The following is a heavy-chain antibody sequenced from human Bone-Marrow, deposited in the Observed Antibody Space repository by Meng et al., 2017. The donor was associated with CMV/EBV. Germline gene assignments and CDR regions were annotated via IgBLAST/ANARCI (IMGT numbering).Heavy chain of an antibody. D-gene: IGHD3-3*01. CDR3: ARDKLTTYYDFWSGYPRYYYGMEV. Sequence: ASVKVSCKASGYTFTSYYMHWVRQAPGQGLEWMGIINPSGGSTSYAQKFQGRVTMTRDTSTSTVYMELSSLRSEDTAVYYCARDKLTTYYDFWSGYPRYYYGMEVWGQGNTVNVAS. CDR1: GYTFTSYY. J-gene: IGHJ6*02. CDR2: INPSGGST. V-gene: IGHV1-46*01.